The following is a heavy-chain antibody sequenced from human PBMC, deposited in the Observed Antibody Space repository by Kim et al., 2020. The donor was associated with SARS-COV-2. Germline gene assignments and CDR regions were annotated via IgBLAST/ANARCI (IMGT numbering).Heavy chain of an antibody. CDR2: IWYDGSNK. CDR1: GFTFSSYG. CDR3: ARLDSSGYSPFDY. V-gene: IGHV3-33*01. J-gene: IGHJ4*02. Sequence: GGSLRLSCAASGFTFSSYGMHWVRQAPGKGLEWVAVIWYDGSNKYYADSVKGRFTISRDNSKNTLYLQMNSLRAEDTAVYYCARLDSSGYSPFDYWGQGTLVTVSS. D-gene: IGHD3-22*01.